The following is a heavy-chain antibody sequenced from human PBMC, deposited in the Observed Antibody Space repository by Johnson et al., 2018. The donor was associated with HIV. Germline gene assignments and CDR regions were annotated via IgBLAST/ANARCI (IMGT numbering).Heavy chain of an antibody. J-gene: IGHJ3*02. V-gene: IGHV3-73*01. CDR2: IRSETYSYAT. CDR1: GFTFNNAW. CDR3: ARGWLFLDACDI. Sequence: VQLVESGGGLVKPGGSLILSCAVSGFTFNNAWMSWVRQTSGKGLEWVGRIRSETYSYATAYAASVKGRFTISRDDSQNTAYLQMNSLKSEDTAMYYCARGWLFLDACDIWGQGTMVTVSS. D-gene: IGHD3-9*01.